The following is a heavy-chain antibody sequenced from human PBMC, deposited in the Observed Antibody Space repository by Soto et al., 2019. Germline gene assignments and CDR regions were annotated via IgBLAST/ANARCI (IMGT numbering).Heavy chain of an antibody. D-gene: IGHD6-13*01. CDR2: IYYSGST. CDR1: GGSISSSSYY. CDR3: ARHSQGIAAAGIDY. Sequence: TSETLSLTCTVSGGSISSSSYYWGWIRQPPGKGLEWIGSIYYSGSTYYNPSLKSRVTISVDTSKNQFSLKLSSVTAADTAVYYCARHSQGIAAAGIDYWGQGTLVTVYS. J-gene: IGHJ4*02. V-gene: IGHV4-39*01.